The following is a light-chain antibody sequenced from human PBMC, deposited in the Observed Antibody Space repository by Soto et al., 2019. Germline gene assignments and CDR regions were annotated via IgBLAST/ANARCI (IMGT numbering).Light chain of an antibody. V-gene: IGKV3-15*01. CDR3: QQYDNWPRT. CDR2: GAS. CDR1: QSIGSN. Sequence: EIVMTQSPATLSVSPGERATLSCRASQSIGSNLAWYQQIPGQAPRLLIYGASTRTTGIPAGFRGSGSGTEFTLTISSLQSEDFAVYYCQQYDNWPRTFGPGTKVNIK. J-gene: IGKJ3*01.